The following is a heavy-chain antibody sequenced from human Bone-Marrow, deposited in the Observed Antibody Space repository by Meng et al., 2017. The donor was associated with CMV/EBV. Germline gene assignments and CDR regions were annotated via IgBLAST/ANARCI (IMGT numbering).Heavy chain of an antibody. V-gene: IGHV1-3*02. J-gene: IGHJ5*02. D-gene: IGHD2-2*01. CDR3: ARDRDIVVVPAARFHNWFDP. CDR1: GYTFTSYA. Sequence: ASVKVSCKASGYTFTSYAMHWVRQAPGQRLEWMGWSNAGNGNTKYSQEFQGRVTITRDTSASTAYMELSSLRSEDMAVYYCARDRDIVVVPAARFHNWFDPWAKGTLVTVSS. CDR2: SNAGNGNT.